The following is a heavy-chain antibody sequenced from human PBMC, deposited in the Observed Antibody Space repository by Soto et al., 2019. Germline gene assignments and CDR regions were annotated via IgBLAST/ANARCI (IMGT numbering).Heavy chain of an antibody. CDR1: GFTLSSYE. J-gene: IGHJ5*02. Sequence: GGSLRLSCAASGFTLSSYEVNWVRQAPGKGLEWVSYISSSGSTIYYADSVKGRFTISRDNAKNSLYLQMNSLRAEDTAVYYCAMQWLLIPWGQGTLVTVSS. V-gene: IGHV3-48*03. CDR2: ISSSGSTI. CDR3: AMQWLLIP. D-gene: IGHD6-19*01.